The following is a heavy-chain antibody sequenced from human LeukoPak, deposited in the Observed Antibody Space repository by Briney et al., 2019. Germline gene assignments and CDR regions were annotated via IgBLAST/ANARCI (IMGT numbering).Heavy chain of an antibody. CDR2: IWYDGSNK. J-gene: IGHJ4*02. Sequence: GRSLRLSCAASGFTFSSYGMHWVRQAPGKGLEWVAVIWYDGSNKYYADSVKGRFTISRDNAKNSLYLQMNSLRAEDTAVYYCARDYVAVGGQGTLVTVSS. CDR1: GFTFSSYG. D-gene: IGHD3-16*01. V-gene: IGHV3-33*01. CDR3: ARDYVAV.